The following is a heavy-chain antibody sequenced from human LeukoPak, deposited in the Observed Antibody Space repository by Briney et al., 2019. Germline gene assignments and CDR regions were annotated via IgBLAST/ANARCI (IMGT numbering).Heavy chain of an antibody. CDR1: GFNITNYW. V-gene: IGHV3-74*01. D-gene: IGHD4-17*01. J-gene: IGHJ1*01. CDR3: TRISGIAVT. Sequence: GGSLRLSCKASGFNITNYWMHWIRQVPGKGPLWVARVNSDGSGTTYADSVKGRFTISRDNAKNTLSLHMNNLRDEGTAMYYCTRISGIAVTWGQGTLVVVSP. CDR2: VNSDGSGT.